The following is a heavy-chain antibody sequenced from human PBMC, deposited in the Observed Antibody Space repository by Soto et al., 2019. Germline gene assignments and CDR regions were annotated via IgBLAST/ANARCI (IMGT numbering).Heavy chain of an antibody. CDR2: INAGNGNT. CDR3: ARAPSWWYFDL. CDR1: GYTFSNFA. V-gene: IGHV1-3*01. Sequence: GASVKVSCKASGYTFSNFAMHWVRQAPGQRLEWMGWINAGNGNTKYSQKFQGRVTIARDTSASTAYMELSSLRSEDTAVYYCARAPSWWYFDLWGRGTLVTVSS. J-gene: IGHJ2*01.